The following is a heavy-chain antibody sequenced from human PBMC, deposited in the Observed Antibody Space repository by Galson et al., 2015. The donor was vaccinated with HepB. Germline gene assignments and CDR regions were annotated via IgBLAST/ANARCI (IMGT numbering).Heavy chain of an antibody. CDR2: IYSGGST. D-gene: IGHD6-19*01. Sequence: SLRLSCAASGFTVSSNYMSWVRQAPGKGLEWVSVIYSGGSTYYADSVKGRFTISRDNSKNTLYLQMNNLRAEDTAVYYCWVAKQYYFDYWGQGTLVTVSS. J-gene: IGHJ4*02. CDR3: WVAKQYYFDY. CDR1: GFTVSSNY. V-gene: IGHV3-66*01.